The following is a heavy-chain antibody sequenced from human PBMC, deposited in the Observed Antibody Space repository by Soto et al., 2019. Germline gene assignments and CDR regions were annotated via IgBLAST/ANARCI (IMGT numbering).Heavy chain of an antibody. J-gene: IGHJ6*02. D-gene: IGHD6-19*01. Sequence: QVQLVQSGAEVKKPGASVKVSCKASGYTFTTYGISWVRQAPGQGLEWMGWISAYNGNTNYAQKIQGRVTMTTDTPTSTAYMELRSLRSDDPAVYYCARQQWLYYYYGMDVWGQGTTVTVSS. CDR1: GYTFTTYG. CDR2: ISAYNGNT. V-gene: IGHV1-18*01. CDR3: ARQQWLYYYYGMDV.